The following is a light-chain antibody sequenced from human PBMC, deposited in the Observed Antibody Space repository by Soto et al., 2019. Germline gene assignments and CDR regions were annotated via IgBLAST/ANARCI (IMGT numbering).Light chain of an antibody. J-gene: IGKJ1*01. CDR2: DDS. CDR3: KQYNSYLWT. CDR1: QSISSW. Sequence: DIQMTQSPSTLCASVGDRVTITCLAIQSISSWLAWYQQKPGKAPKLLIYDDSSSESGVPSRSSGSGSGTEFTLTICSVQTDDFATYYCKQYNSYLWTFGQGTTVPI. V-gene: IGKV1-5*01.